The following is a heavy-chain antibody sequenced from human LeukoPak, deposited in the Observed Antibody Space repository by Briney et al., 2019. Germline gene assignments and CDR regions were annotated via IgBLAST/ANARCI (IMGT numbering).Heavy chain of an antibody. CDR1: GFTCSNYA. J-gene: IGHJ4*02. CDR2: ISASGAST. D-gene: IGHD6-25*01. Sequence: AGTLRLSCAASGFTCSNYAMIWLRQAPGQGLKGVSAISASGASTYYADSVKGRFTISRDNSKNTVYLQMNSLRAEDTAVYYCAEKGYSTGEHYGGQGTLVTVSS. CDR3: AEKGYSTGEHY. V-gene: IGHV3-23*01.